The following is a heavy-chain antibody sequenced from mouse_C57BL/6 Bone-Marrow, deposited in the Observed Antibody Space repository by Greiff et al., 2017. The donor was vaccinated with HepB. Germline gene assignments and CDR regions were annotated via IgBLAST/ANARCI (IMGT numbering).Heavy chain of an antibody. Sequence: EVKLMESGGGLVQSGRSLRLSCATSGFTFSDFYMEWVRQAPGKGLEWIAASRNKANDYTTEYSASVKGRFIVSRDTSQSILYLQMNALRAEDTAIYYCARDAGNYVAMDYWGQGTSVTVSS. J-gene: IGHJ4*01. CDR1: GFTFSDFY. CDR2: SRNKANDYTT. CDR3: ARDAGNYVAMDY. V-gene: IGHV7-1*01. D-gene: IGHD1-1*01.